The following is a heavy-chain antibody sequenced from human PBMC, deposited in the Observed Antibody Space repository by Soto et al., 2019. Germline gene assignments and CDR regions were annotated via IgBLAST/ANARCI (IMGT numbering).Heavy chain of an antibody. CDR1: GGSISSGGYS. V-gene: IGHV4-30-2*01. CDR2: IYHSGST. D-gene: IGHD6-19*01. CDR3: ARAGGLGAVAVDY. J-gene: IGHJ4*02. Sequence: QLQLQESGSGLVKPSQTLSLTCAVSGGSISSGGYSWSWIRQPPGKGLEWIGYIYHSGSTYYNPSLKRRVTISVESSKNQFSMKRSSVTAADTAVYYWARAGGLGAVAVDYWGQGTLVTVSS.